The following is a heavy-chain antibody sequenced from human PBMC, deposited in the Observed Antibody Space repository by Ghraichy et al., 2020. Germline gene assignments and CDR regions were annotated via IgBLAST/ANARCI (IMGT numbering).Heavy chain of an antibody. V-gene: IGHV4-39*01. CDR1: GGSISSSSYY. D-gene: IGHD1-26*01. CDR2: IYYSGST. J-gene: IGHJ5*02. Sequence: SQTLSLTCTVSGGSISSSSYYWGWIRQPPGKGLEWIGSIYYSGSTYYNPSLKSRVTISVDTSKNQFSLKLSSVTAADTAVYYCAMTWELRWFDPWGQGTLVTVSS. CDR3: AMTWELRWFDP.